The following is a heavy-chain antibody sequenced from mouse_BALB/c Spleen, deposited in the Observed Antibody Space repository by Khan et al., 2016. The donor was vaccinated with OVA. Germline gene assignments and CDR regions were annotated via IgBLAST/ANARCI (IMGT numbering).Heavy chain of an antibody. V-gene: IGHV1-4*01. CDR2: INPRSGYT. CDR1: GYTFTSNT. D-gene: IGHD2-14*01. Sequence: QVQLQQSGAELARPGASVRMSCKASGYTFTSNTMHWIKQRPGQGLEWIGYINPRSGYTTYNQNFKDKATLTADKSSSTAYMQLSSLTSEDSAVYYCARRTTGYTMDSGGQGTSVTVSS. CDR3: ARRTTGYTMDS. J-gene: IGHJ4*01.